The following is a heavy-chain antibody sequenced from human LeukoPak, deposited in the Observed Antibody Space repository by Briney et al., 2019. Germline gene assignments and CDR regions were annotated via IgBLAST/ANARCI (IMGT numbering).Heavy chain of an antibody. Sequence: SETLSLTCTVSGGSISSSSYYWGWIRQPPGKGLEWIGSIYYSGSTYYNPSLKSRVTISVDTSKNQFSLKLSSMTAADTAVYYCASLPYYYDSSGYYHAPFDYWGQGTLVTVSS. CDR2: IYYSGST. CDR1: GGSISSSSYY. CDR3: ASLPYYYDSSGYYHAPFDY. J-gene: IGHJ4*02. D-gene: IGHD3-22*01. V-gene: IGHV4-39*01.